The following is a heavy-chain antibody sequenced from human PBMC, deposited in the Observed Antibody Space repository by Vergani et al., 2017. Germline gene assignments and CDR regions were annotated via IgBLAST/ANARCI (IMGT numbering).Heavy chain of an antibody. D-gene: IGHD5-18*01. Sequence: QVQLVESGGGVVQPGGSLRFSCAASGFTFSSYGMHWVRQAPGKGLEWVAFIRYDGSNKYYADSVKGRFTISRDNSKNTLYLQMNSRRAEDTAVYYCAKAGDTAMADFDYWGQGTLVTVSS. J-gene: IGHJ4*02. V-gene: IGHV3-30*02. CDR1: GFTFSSYG. CDR3: AKAGDTAMADFDY. CDR2: IRYDGSNK.